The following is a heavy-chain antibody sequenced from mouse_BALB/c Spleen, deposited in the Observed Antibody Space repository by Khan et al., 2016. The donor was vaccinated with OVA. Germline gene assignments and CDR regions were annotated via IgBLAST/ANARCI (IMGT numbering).Heavy chain of an antibody. Sequence: EVKLLESGPGLVKPSQSLSLTCTVTGYSITSDYAWNWIRQFPGNKLEWMGFISYSGNPKYNPSLKSRISVTRDTSTNQSFLQLNSVTTEDTATYYCARVYGGDFDYWGQGTTLTVSS. V-gene: IGHV3-2*02. CDR3: ARVYGGDFDY. D-gene: IGHD2-10*02. CDR1: GYSITSDYA. CDR2: ISYSGNP. J-gene: IGHJ2*01.